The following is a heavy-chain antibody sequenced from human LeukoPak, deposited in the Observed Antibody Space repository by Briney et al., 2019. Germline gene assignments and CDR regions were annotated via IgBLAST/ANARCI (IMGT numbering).Heavy chain of an antibody. CDR3: ASATYCSSTSCYQEYYYGMDV. CDR1: GGSISSGSYY. CDR2: IYTSGST. J-gene: IGHJ6*02. V-gene: IGHV4-61*02. D-gene: IGHD2-2*01. Sequence: PSETLSLTCTVSGGSISSGSYYWSWIRQPAGKGLEWIGRIYTSGSTNYNPSLKSRVTISVDTSKNQFSLKLSSVTAADTAVYYCASATYCSSTSCYQEYYYGMDVWGQGTTVTGSS.